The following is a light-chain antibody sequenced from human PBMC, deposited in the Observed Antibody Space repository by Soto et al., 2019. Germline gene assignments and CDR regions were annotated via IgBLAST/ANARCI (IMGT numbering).Light chain of an antibody. CDR1: QDISNY. V-gene: IGKV1-27*01. J-gene: IGKJ1*01. CDR2: AAS. Sequence: DIQMTQSPSSLSASVGDRVTITCRASQDISNYLAWYQQRPGKLPKLLIYAASTLQSGVPSRFSGSGSQTDFTLTIXXXXPEDVATYYCQKYNSAYGTFGQGTQVEIK. CDR3: QKYNSAYGT.